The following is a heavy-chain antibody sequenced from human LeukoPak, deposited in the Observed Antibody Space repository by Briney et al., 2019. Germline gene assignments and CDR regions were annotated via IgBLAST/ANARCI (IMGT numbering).Heavy chain of an antibody. Sequence: GGSLRLPCAASGFNFANHAMSWVRQTAGKGLEWVSAISGGGDITYYADSVKGRFTISRDNSKDTLFLQMHSLRPGDTAVYYCVREDTPATANYWGQGTLVTISS. V-gene: IGHV3-23*01. CDR3: VREDTPATANY. CDR1: GFNFANHA. D-gene: IGHD2-21*02. CDR2: ISGGGDIT. J-gene: IGHJ4*02.